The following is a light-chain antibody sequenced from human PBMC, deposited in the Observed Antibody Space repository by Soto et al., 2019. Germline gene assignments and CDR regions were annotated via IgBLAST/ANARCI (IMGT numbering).Light chain of an antibody. CDR1: SSDVGGYNY. CDR2: DVS. V-gene: IGLV2-14*01. CDR3: SSYTSSSPRV. J-gene: IGLJ1*01. Sequence: QSVLTQPASVSGSPGQSITISCTGTSSDVGGYNYVSWYQQHPGKAPKLMIYDVSNRPSGVSNRFSGSKSGNTASLTISGLQAEDEADYYCSSYTSSSPRVFGTGTNVP.